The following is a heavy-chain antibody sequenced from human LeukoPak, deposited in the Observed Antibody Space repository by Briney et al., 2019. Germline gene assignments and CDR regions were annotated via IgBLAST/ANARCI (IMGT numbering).Heavy chain of an antibody. Sequence: GASVKVSCKVSGYTLTELSMHWVRQAPGQGLEWMGWINPNSGGTNYAQKFQGRVTMTRDTSISTAYMELSRLRSDDTAVYYCARYNYGDFPYYYYYYYMDVWGKGTTVTVSS. CDR1: GYTLTELS. CDR3: ARYNYGDFPYYYYYYYMDV. V-gene: IGHV1-2*02. CDR2: INPNSGGT. D-gene: IGHD4-17*01. J-gene: IGHJ6*03.